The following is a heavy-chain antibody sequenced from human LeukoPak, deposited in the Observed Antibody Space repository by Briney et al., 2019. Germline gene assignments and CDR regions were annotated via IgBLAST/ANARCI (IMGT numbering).Heavy chain of an antibody. J-gene: IGHJ6*03. CDR3: ARISPSLWHHWYCGSGLPLRSGYMDV. D-gene: IGHD3-10*01. V-gene: IGHV3-21*01. CDR2: ISSSSSYI. CDR1: GFTFSSYS. Sequence: GGSLRLSCAASGFTFSSYSMNWVRQAPGKGLEWVSSISSSSSYIYYADSVKGRFTISRDNAKNSLYLQMNSLRAEDTAVYYCARISPSLWHHWYCGSGLPLRSGYMDVWGKGTTVTVSS.